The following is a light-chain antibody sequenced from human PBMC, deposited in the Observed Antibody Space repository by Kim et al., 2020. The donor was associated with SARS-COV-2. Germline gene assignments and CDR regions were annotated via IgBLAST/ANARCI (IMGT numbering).Light chain of an antibody. V-gene: IGLV3-21*01. CDR3: QVWDTSRDHPV. CDR1: NMGSKS. Sequence: APGKTARITCGGDNMGSKSVHWYPQKPGQAPLLVIYYDIDRPSGIPGRFSGSNSGNMATVTISRVEAGDEGDYYCQVWDTSRDHPVFGGGTKLTVL. CDR2: YDI. J-gene: IGLJ3*02.